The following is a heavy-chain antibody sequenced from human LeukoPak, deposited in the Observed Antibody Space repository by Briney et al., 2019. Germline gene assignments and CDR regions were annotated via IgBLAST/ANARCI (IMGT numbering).Heavy chain of an antibody. CDR2: IYYSGST. V-gene: IGHV4-39*01. CDR3: ARLFNWAYYFDY. Sequence: SETLSLTCTVSGGSISSSSYYWGWIRQPPGKGLEWIGSIYYSGSTYYNPSLKSRVTISVDTSKNQSSLKLSSVTAADTAVYYCARLFNWAYYFDYWGQGTLVTVSS. J-gene: IGHJ4*02. CDR1: GGSISSSSYY. D-gene: IGHD7-27*01.